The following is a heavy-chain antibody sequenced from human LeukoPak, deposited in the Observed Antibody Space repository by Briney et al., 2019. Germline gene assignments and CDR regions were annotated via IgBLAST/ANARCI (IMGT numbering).Heavy chain of an antibody. Sequence: ASVKVSCKASGYTFTSYAMNWVRQAPGQGLEWMGWINTNTGNPTYAQGFTGRFVFSLDTSVSTAYLQISSLKAEDTAVYYCAAVHILAAAGRDYFDYWGQGTLVTVSS. CDR1: GYTFTSYA. D-gene: IGHD6-13*01. V-gene: IGHV7-4-1*02. J-gene: IGHJ4*02. CDR3: AAVHILAAAGRDYFDY. CDR2: INTNTGNP.